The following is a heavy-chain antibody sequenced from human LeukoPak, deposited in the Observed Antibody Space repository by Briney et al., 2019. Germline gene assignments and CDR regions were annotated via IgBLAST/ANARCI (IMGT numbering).Heavy chain of an antibody. Sequence: GGSLRLSCAASGFTFSDYYMSWIRQAPGKGLEGVSYISSSGSTIYYADSVKGRFTISRDNAKNSLYLQMNSLRAEDTAVYYDAREMCGGDCKIDYWGQGTLVTVSS. CDR2: ISSSGSTI. CDR1: GFTFSDYY. J-gene: IGHJ4*02. D-gene: IGHD2-21*02. V-gene: IGHV3-11*01. CDR3: AREMCGGDCKIDY.